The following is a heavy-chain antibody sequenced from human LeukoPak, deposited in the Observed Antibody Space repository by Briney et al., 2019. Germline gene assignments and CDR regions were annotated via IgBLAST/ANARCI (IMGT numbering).Heavy chain of an antibody. CDR3: ARDYGHGVTVTISDDY. J-gene: IGHJ4*01. CDR2: ISGYNGNT. Sequence: ASVKVSCKASGYTFNRYGITWLRQAPGQGLEWMGWISGYNGNTNYAQKLQGRVTMTTDTSTSTAYMEMRSLRSDDPAMYYCARDYGHGVTVTISDDYGRQGSLVTVSS. CDR1: GYTFNRYG. V-gene: IGHV1-18*01. D-gene: IGHD4-11*01.